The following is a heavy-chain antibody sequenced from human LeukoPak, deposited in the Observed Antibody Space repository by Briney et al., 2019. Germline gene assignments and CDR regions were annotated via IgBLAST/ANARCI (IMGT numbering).Heavy chain of an antibody. J-gene: IGHJ5*02. D-gene: IGHD3-3*01. V-gene: IGHV3-49*03. CDR2: IRSKPYGGTT. Sequence: GGSLRLSCSPSGFTFGDYAMSWFRQAPGKGLEWVGIIRSKPYGGTTEYAASVKGRFTISRDDSRSIAYLQMNSLKIEDTAVYYCARDHAPVFAVAGWAWFDPWGQGTLVTVSS. CDR3: ARDHAPVFAVAGWAWFDP. CDR1: GFTFGDYA.